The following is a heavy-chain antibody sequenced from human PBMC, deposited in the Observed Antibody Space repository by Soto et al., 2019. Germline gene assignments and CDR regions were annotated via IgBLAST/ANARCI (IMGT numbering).Heavy chain of an antibody. CDR1: GFTFSSYG. V-gene: IGHV3-30*18. CDR2: ISYDGSNK. CDR3: AKGRVRGPLIVLVPAAILDY. J-gene: IGHJ4*02. Sequence: QVQLVESGGGVVQPGRSLRLSCAASGFTFSSYGMHWVRQAPGKGLEWVAVISYDGSNKYYADSVKGRFTISRDNSKNTLYLQMNSLRAEDTAVYYCAKGRVRGPLIVLVPAAILDYWGQGTLVTVSS. D-gene: IGHD2-2*01.